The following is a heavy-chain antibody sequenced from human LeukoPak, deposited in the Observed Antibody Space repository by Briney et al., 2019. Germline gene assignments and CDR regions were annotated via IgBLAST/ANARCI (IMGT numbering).Heavy chain of an antibody. CDR1: GGSIRNNY. Sequence: SETLSLTCTVAGGSIRNNYWSWIRQPPGKGLEWIGYVYRSGTTTYNPSLKSRVTISLDTSKNQFSLNLTSVTAADTAMYYCARGNYLTFDFWGQGTLVSVSS. V-gene: IGHV4-59*08. CDR3: ARGNYLTFDF. J-gene: IGHJ4*02. CDR2: VYRSGTT. D-gene: IGHD1-7*01.